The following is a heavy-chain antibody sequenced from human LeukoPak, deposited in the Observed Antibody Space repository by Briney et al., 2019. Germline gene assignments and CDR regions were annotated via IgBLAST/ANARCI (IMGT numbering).Heavy chain of an antibody. CDR1: GYTFTGYY. V-gene: IGHV1-2*02. Sequence: ASVKVSCKASGYTFTGYYMHWVRQAPGQGLEWMGCINPNSGGTNYAQKLQGRVTMTRDTSISTAYMELSRLRSDDTAVYYCARVAARYCSSTSCRRWFDPWGQGTLVTVSS. D-gene: IGHD2-2*01. J-gene: IGHJ5*02. CDR2: INPNSGGT. CDR3: ARVAARYCSSTSCRRWFDP.